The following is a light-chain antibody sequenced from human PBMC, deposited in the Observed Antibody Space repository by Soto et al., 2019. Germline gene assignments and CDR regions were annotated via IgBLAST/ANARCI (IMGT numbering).Light chain of an antibody. J-gene: IGLJ2*01. CDR2: DVS. CDR1: SIDIGSYNY. V-gene: IGLV2-14*03. CDR3: SSYGASSTL. Sequence: QSALTQPASLSRSPGQSSTIFCTGTSIDIGSYNYVSWYQQPPGKAPKLMIFDVSYRPSGISDRFSGSKSSNTASLTISGLQPEDEADYYCSSYGASSTLFGGGTKVTVL.